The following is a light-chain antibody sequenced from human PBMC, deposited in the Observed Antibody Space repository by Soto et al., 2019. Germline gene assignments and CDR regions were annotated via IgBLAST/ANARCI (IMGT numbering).Light chain of an antibody. Sequence: ETVMTQSPATLSVSPGERATLSCRASQSVGTSLAWYQQKPGQAPRVLMYGPSSRATGVPGRFSGSGSATECTLTISSLQSEEFAVYYCQQYYSWPLTFGGGTKVEI. CDR3: QQYYSWPLT. V-gene: IGKV3-15*01. CDR2: GPS. J-gene: IGKJ4*01. CDR1: QSVGTS.